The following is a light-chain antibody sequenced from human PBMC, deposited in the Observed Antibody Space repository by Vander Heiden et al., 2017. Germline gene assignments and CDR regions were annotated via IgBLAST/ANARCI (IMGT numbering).Light chain of an antibody. CDR2: DDS. J-gene: IGLJ1*01. V-gene: IGLV3-21*02. CDR3: QVWDSTTDHQV. Sequence: GQTSKITCGGKNIGSKSVHWYQQRPGQAPVLVVYDDSDRPSGIPERFSGSNSGNAATLTISRVEAGDEADYYCQVWDSTTDHQVFATGTKVTVL. CDR1: NIGSKS.